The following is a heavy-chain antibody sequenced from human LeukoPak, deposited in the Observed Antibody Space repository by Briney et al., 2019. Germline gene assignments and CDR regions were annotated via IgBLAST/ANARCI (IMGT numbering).Heavy chain of an antibody. D-gene: IGHD4-17*01. CDR3: ARDPNGDYIGAFDI. CDR2: IRGSGVGT. Sequence: PGGSLRLSCAASGFTLRNYAMLWLRQAPGKGPEWVSAIRGSGVGTDYVDSVRGRFTISRDNSKNTLYLQMNRLRAEDTAVYYCARDPNGDYIGAFDILGHGTMVTVSS. V-gene: IGHV3-23*01. CDR1: GFTLRNYA. J-gene: IGHJ3*02.